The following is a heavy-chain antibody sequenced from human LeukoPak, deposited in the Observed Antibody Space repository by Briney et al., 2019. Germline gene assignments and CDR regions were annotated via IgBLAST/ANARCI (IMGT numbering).Heavy chain of an antibody. CDR3: ARTVIKQPPYDSSLFDY. Sequence: PGRSLRLSCAASGFNLSTYGMHWVRQAPGKGLEWVGVIWYDGSNKVYADSVKGRITISRDNSKNMLFLQMNNLRAEDTAVYYCARTVIKQPPYDSSLFDYWGQGTLVTVSS. CDR2: IWYDGSNK. V-gene: IGHV3-33*01. CDR1: GFNLSTYG. J-gene: IGHJ4*02. D-gene: IGHD3-22*01.